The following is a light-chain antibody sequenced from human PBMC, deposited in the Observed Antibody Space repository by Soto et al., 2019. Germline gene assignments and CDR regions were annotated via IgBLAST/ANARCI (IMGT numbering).Light chain of an antibody. CDR2: NNN. V-gene: IGLV1-44*01. J-gene: IGLJ1*01. CDR1: SSNIGRNT. CDR3: AAWDDSLNGYV. Sequence: QSVLTQPPSASGTPGQRVTISCSGSSSNIGRNTVSWYQQVPITAPKLLIYNNNQRPSGVPDRFSGSKSGTSASLAISGLQCEDEADYYCAAWDDSLNGYVFGTGTKLTVL.